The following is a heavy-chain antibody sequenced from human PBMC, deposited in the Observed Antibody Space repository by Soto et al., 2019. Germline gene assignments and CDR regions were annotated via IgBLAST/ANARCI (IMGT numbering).Heavy chain of an antibody. CDR2: IWYDGSNK. V-gene: IGHV3-33*01. J-gene: IGHJ4*02. D-gene: IGHD2-15*01. CDR1: GFTFSSYG. Sequence: QVQLVESGGGVVQPGRSLRLSCAASGFTFSSYGMHWVRQAPGKGLEWVAVIWYDGSNKYYADSVKGRFTISRDNSKNTLYLQMNSLRAEDTAVYYCARAPKEHCSGVSCSTHDYWGQETLVTVSS. CDR3: ARAPKEHCSGVSCSTHDY.